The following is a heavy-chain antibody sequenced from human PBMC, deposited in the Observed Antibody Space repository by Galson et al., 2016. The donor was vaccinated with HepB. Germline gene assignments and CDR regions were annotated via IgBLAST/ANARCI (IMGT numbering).Heavy chain of an antibody. V-gene: IGHV4-61*09. CDR2: IYTGGST. D-gene: IGHD6-6*01. Sequence: TLSLTCTVSGGSISSASYYWSWTRQPAGKGLEWIGHIYTGGSTNYNPSLKSRVTMSVDTSKNQFSLKLSSVTAADTAMYYCAGQIAARPKSFDYYMDVWGKGTTVTVSS. CDR1: GGSISSASYY. CDR3: AGQIAARPKSFDYYMDV. J-gene: IGHJ6*03.